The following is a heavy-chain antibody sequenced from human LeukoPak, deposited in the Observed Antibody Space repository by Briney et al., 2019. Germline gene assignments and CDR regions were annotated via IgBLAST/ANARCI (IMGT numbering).Heavy chain of an antibody. Sequence: PSETLPLTCTVSGGSVSSYYWSWMRQSPGKGLEWIGYVYYSGSTNYSPALKSRVTISLDTSENQFSLRLSSVTAAVTAVYYCAREANSPTARYWYFDLWGRGTQVTVSS. D-gene: IGHD2-21*01. CDR1: GGSVSSYY. J-gene: IGHJ2*01. CDR3: AREANSPTARYWYFDL. V-gene: IGHV4-59*02. CDR2: VYYSGST.